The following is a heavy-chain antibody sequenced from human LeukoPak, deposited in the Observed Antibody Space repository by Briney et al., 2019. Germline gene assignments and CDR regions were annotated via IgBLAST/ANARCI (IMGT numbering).Heavy chain of an antibody. CDR2: IIPMFGTA. CDR1: GGTFSNYA. D-gene: IGHD3-10*01. J-gene: IGHJ4*02. V-gene: IGHV1-69*13. Sequence: SVKVSCKASGGTFSNYAISWVRQAPGQGLEWMGGIIPMFGTANYAQKFQGRVTITADESTSTAYMELSSLRSEDTAVYYCARDPMVRGLIRNYWGQGTLVTVSS. CDR3: ARDPMVRGLIRNY.